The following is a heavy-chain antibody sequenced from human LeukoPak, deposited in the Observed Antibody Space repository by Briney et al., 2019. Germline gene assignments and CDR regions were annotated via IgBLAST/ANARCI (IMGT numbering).Heavy chain of an antibody. J-gene: IGHJ4*02. V-gene: IGHV3-64*04. CDR3: AKDSNTAMSFL. Sequence: PGGSLRLSCSASGYTFSSYAMHWVRQAPGKGLEYVSAISSNGGSTYYADSVKGRFTISRDNSKNTLYLQMNSLRAEDTAVYYCAKDSNTAMSFLGGQGTLVTVSS. CDR1: GYTFSSYA. CDR2: ISSNGGST. D-gene: IGHD5-18*01.